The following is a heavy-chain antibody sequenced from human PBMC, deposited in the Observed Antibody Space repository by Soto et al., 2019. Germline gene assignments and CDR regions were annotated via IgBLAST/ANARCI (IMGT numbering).Heavy chain of an antibody. CDR3: ARVSLSILERRGYDY. V-gene: IGHV1-46*01. CDR1: GYTFTSYY. CDR2: INPSGGST. D-gene: IGHD1-1*01. J-gene: IGHJ4*02. Sequence: ASVKVSCKASGYTFTSYYMHWVRQAPGQGLEWMGIINPSGGSTSYAQKFQGRVTMTRDTSTSTVYMELSSLRSEDTAVYYCARVSLSILERRGYDYSGPGTMVTVYS.